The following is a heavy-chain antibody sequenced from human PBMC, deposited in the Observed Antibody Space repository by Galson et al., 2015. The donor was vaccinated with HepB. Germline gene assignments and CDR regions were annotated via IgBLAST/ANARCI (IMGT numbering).Heavy chain of an antibody. CDR2: IIPIFGTA. J-gene: IGHJ6*02. CDR3: ARVKYQLLLGYYGMDV. V-gene: IGHV1-69*13. Sequence: SVKVSCKASGGTFSSYAISWVRQAPGQGLEWMGGIIPIFGTANYAQKFQGRVTITADESTSTAYMELSSLRSEDTAVYYCARVKYQLLLGYYGMDVWGQGTTVTVSS. CDR1: GGTFSSYA. D-gene: IGHD2-2*01.